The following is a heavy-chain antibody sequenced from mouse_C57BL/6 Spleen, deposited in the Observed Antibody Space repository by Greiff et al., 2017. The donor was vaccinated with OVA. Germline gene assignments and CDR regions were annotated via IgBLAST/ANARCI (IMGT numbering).Heavy chain of an antibody. J-gene: IGHJ4*01. CDR3: ARRGPLRGNAMDY. V-gene: IGHV2-2*01. CDR2: IWSGGST. D-gene: IGHD1-3*01. CDR1: GFSLTSYG. Sequence: VKLVESGPGLVQPSQSLSITCTVSGFSLTSYGVHWVRQSPGKGLEWLGVIWSGGSTDYNAAFISRLSISKDNSKSQVFFKMNSLQADDTAIYYCARRGPLRGNAMDYWGQGTSVTVSS.